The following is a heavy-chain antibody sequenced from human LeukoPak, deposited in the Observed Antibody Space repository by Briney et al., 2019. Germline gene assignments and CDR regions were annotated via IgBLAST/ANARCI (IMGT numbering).Heavy chain of an antibody. CDR3: ARDRRYYDTSGTVYYDAMDV. V-gene: IGHV4-59*01. CDR1: GVSMSSYY. CDR2: IYYSGST. D-gene: IGHD3-22*01. J-gene: IGHJ6*02. Sequence: NSSETLSLTCTVSGVSMSSYYWSWIRQPPGKGLEWIGYIYYSGSTNYNPSLKSRVTISVDTSKNHFSLKLGSVTAADTAVYYCARDRRYYDTSGTVYYDAMDVWGQGTTVTASS.